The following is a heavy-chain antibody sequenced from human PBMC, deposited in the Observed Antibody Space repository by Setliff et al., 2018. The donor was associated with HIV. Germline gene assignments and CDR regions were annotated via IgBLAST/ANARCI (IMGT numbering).Heavy chain of an antibody. CDR2: ITNDGTTT. D-gene: IGHD6-13*01. Sequence: HPGGSLRLSCAASGFAFDNYWMDWVRQAPGKGLVWVSRITNDGTTTTYADSVKGRFTISRDNAKNTLCLQMNSLRAEDTAVYYRARDVGRIQVWYSSSQRFDWWGQGTLVTVSS. CDR3: ARDVGRIQVWYSSSQRFDW. J-gene: IGHJ5*01. CDR1: GFAFDNYW. V-gene: IGHV3-74*01.